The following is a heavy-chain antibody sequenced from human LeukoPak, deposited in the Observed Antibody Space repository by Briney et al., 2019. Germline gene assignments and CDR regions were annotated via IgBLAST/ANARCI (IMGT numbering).Heavy chain of an antibody. CDR2: ILASGSI. V-gene: IGHV4-4*07. CDR1: GGSISSYY. Sequence: SETLSLTCTVSGGSISSYYWTWVRRPAGKGLEWIGRILASGSINYNPSLASRVTMSVDTSKNQFSLRLTSVTAADTAVYYCARRGEGDAYYFDSWGQGTLVTVSS. D-gene: IGHD3-16*01. J-gene: IGHJ4*02. CDR3: ARRGEGDAYYFDS.